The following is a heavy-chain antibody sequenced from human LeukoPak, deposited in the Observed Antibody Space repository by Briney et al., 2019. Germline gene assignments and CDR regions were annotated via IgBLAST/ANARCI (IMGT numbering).Heavy chain of an antibody. CDR1: GGSFSGYY. CDR2: INHSGST. V-gene: IGHV4-34*01. Sequence: SETLSLTCAVYGGSFSGYYWSWIRQPPGKGLEWIGEINHSGSTNYNPSLKSRVTISVDTSKNQFSLKLSSVTAADTAVYYCAWSGYSSGWGKFDYWGQGTLVTVSS. D-gene: IGHD6-19*01. J-gene: IGHJ4*02. CDR3: AWSGYSSGWGKFDY.